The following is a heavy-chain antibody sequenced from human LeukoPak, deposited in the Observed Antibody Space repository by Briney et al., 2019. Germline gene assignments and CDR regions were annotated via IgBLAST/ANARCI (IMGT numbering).Heavy chain of an antibody. Sequence: PGGSLRLSCAASGFTFSSYAMSWVRQAPGKGLEWVSAISGSGGSTYYADSVKGRFTISRDNSKNTLYLQMNSLRAEDTAVYYCAKDRNSGSYYVRLFVYWGQGTLVTVSS. CDR3: AKDRNSGSYYVRLFVY. J-gene: IGHJ4*02. D-gene: IGHD1-26*01. CDR1: GFTFSSYA. CDR2: ISGSGGST. V-gene: IGHV3-23*01.